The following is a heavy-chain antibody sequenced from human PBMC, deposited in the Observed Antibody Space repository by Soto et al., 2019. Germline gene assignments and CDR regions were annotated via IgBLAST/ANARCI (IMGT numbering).Heavy chain of an antibody. J-gene: IGHJ6*02. CDR1: GGSISRSSYY. D-gene: IGHD3-22*01. CDR3: ARRTDRYYYYGMDV. CDR2: IYYSGST. V-gene: IGHV4-39*01. Sequence: SETLSLTCTVSGGSISRSSYYWGWIRQPPGKGLEWIGSIYYSGSTYDNPSLKSRVTISVDTSKNQFSLKLSSVTAADTAVYYCARRTDRYYYYGMDVWGQGTTVT.